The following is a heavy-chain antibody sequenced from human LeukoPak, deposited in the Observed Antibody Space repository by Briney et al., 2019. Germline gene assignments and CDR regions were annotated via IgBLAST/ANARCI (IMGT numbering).Heavy chain of an antibody. J-gene: IGHJ4*02. CDR2: ISWNSGTI. CDR3: ARAPTSLASRSYFDY. CDR1: GFTLDDSA. Sequence: GGSLRLSCAAPGFTLDDSAMHWVPHSPGKALEWLSGISWNSGTILYAHSVEGLFTISRDNAKNFLYLQMDSLRAEDTAWYFCARAPTSLASRSYFDYWGQGALVTVSS. V-gene: IGHV3-9*01.